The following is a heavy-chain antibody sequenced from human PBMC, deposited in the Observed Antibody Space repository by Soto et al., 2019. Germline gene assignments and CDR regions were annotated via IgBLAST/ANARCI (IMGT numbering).Heavy chain of an antibody. V-gene: IGHV4-30-2*01. Sequence: QLQLQESGSRLVRPSQTLPLTCAVSGGSINNGGYSWSWLRQPPGKGLEWIGYISHGGNTYYHPSLRSRVIMSIDKSKNHFSLGLKSVTAADTATYYCARTSYDILTGRLDAFDIWGQGTMVTVSS. CDR3: ARTSYDILTGRLDAFDI. J-gene: IGHJ3*02. CDR2: ISHGGNT. D-gene: IGHD3-9*01. CDR1: GGSINNGGYS.